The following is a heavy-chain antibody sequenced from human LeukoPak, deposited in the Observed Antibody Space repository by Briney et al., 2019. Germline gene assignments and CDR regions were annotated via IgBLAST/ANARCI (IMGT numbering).Heavy chain of an antibody. CDR2: IGASSGDI. J-gene: IGHJ4*02. V-gene: IGHV3-21*01. Sequence: PGGSLRLSCVVSGFTFSRFGTNWVRQAPGKGLEWVSFIGASSGDIKYADSVKGRFTISRDNARRSLYLQMNSLSAEDTAVYFCASDRFFWGQGTLVTVSS. D-gene: IGHD3-3*01. CDR3: ASDRFF. CDR1: GFTFSRFG.